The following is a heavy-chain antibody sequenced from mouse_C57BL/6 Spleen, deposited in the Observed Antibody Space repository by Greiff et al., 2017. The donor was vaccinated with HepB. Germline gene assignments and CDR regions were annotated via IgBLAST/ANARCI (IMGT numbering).Heavy chain of an antibody. D-gene: IGHD1-1*01. CDR1: GYAFSSSW. V-gene: IGHV1-82*01. Sequence: QVQLKESGPELVKPGASVKISCKASGYAFSSSWMNWVKQRPGKGLEWIGRIYPGDGDTNYNGKFKGKATLTADKSSSTAYMQLSSLTSEDSAVYFCAVTTVPFYAMDYWGQGTSVTVSS. CDR3: AVTTVPFYAMDY. J-gene: IGHJ4*01. CDR2: IYPGDGDT.